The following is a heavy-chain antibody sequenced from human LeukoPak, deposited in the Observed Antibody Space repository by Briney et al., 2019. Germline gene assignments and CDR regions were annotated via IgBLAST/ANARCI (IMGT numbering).Heavy chain of an antibody. D-gene: IGHD3-9*01. CDR1: GFTVSSNY. J-gene: IGHJ6*02. CDR2: IYSGGRT. Sequence: PGGSLRLSCAASGFTVSSNYMSWVRQAPGKGLEWVSVIYSGGRTDYADSVKGRFAISRDNSKNTLYLQMNNLRAEDTAVYYCARDYDISTGYSYYYGMDVWGQGTTVTVSS. V-gene: IGHV3-53*01. CDR3: ARDYDISTGYSYYYGMDV.